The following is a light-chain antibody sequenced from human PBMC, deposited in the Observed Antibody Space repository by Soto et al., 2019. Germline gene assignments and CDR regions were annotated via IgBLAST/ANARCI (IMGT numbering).Light chain of an antibody. V-gene: IGKV1-12*01. CDR2: AAT. CDR3: QKGNSAPPIT. Sequence: IQLTQSPSSVSASVVDRVTITCRASQRISNCLAWYQQKPGKASKLLIYAATNLQRGVQCRFSGSRSGTDFPSPISRPQPAAFAVCHCQKGNSAPPITFGQGTRLEIK. CDR1: QRISNC. J-gene: IGKJ5*01.